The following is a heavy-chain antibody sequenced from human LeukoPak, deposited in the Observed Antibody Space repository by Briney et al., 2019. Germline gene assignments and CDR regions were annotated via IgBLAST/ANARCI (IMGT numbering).Heavy chain of an antibody. J-gene: IGHJ4*02. CDR1: GFTFSSYS. CDR3: ARDGDILTGYYFDC. Sequence: GGSLRLSCAASGFTFSSYSMNWVRQAPGKGLEWVSYISSNSSTIYYADSVKGRFTISRDNDEKSLYLQMNSLRDEDTAVYYCARDGDILTGYYFDCWGQGTLVTVSS. CDR2: ISSNSSTI. V-gene: IGHV3-48*02. D-gene: IGHD3-9*01.